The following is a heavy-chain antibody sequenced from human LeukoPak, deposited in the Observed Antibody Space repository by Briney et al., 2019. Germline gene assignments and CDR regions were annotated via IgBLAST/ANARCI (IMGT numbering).Heavy chain of an antibody. CDR1: GGSISSGHYY. Sequence: SETLSLTCAVSGGSISSGHYYWTWIRQPAGKGLEWIGCVDTSGRTNYNPSVKSRVTMSLDTSKNQFSVNLTSVTAADTAIYYCARGSSVGGTTFYSYWGQGTLVSVSS. D-gene: IGHD1-26*01. J-gene: IGHJ4*02. V-gene: IGHV4-61*02. CDR3: ARGSSVGGTTFYSY. CDR2: VDTSGRT.